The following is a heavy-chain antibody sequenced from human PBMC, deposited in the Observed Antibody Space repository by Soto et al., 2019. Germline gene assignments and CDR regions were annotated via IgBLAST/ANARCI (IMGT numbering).Heavy chain of an antibody. V-gene: IGHV4-59*01. CDR2: IYYSGST. D-gene: IGHD3-3*01. CDR3: ARSVRFLEWSKTYYYYGMDV. CDR1: GGSISSYY. Sequence: SETLSLTCTVSGGSISSYYWSWIRQPPGKGLEWIGYIYYSGSTNYNPSLKSRVTISVDTSKNQLSLKLSSVTAADTAVYYCARSVRFLEWSKTYYYYGMDVWGQGTTVTVSS. J-gene: IGHJ6*02.